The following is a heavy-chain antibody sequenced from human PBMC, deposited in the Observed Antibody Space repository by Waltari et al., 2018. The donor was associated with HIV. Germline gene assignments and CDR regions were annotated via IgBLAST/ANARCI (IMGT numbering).Heavy chain of an antibody. Sequence: QLQQWGAGLLRPSETLSLTCAVYSGSFSGNFWTWVRQPPGKGLGWLGEINTGGGINYNPSLKNRVTLSVDAAKNQFSLKLTSVTATDTALYYCAKLNITASGTKFESWGQRTLVTVSS. CDR3: AKLNITASGTKFES. V-gene: IGHV4-34*02. CDR2: INTGGGI. D-gene: IGHD3-9*01. CDR1: SGSFSGNF. J-gene: IGHJ4*02.